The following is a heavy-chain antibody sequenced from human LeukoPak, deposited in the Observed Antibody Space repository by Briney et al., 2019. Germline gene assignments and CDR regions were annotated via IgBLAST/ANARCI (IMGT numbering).Heavy chain of an antibody. J-gene: IGHJ4*02. Sequence: GGSLRLSCAVSGFTFSSSWMTWVRQAPGKGLEGVATMNSDGGQKSYVDSVKGGFTISRDNAKNSLYLQMNSLRAEDTAVYYCARNYAYNHFDYWGQGILVTVSS. CDR2: MNSDGGQK. CDR1: GFTFSSSW. D-gene: IGHD5-24*01. V-gene: IGHV3-7*01. CDR3: ARNYAYNHFDY.